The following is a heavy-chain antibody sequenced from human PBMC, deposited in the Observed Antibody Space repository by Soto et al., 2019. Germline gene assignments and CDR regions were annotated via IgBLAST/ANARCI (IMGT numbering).Heavy chain of an antibody. Sequence: GGSLRLSCAASGFTFSDYYMSWIRQAPGKGLEWVSYISSSGSTIYYADSVKGRFTISRDNAKNSLYLQMNSLRAEDTAVYYCARAPVVPAAYFDYWGQGTLVTVSS. CDR3: ARAPVVPAAYFDY. CDR2: ISSSGSTI. J-gene: IGHJ4*02. V-gene: IGHV3-11*01. D-gene: IGHD2-2*01. CDR1: GFTFSDYY.